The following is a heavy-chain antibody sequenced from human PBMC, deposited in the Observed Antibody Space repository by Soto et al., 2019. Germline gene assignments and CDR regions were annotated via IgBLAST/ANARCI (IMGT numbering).Heavy chain of an antibody. CDR2: IYHSGST. V-gene: IGHV4-4*02. J-gene: IGHJ6*02. Sequence: SETLSLTCAVSGGSISSSNWWSWVRQPPGKGLEWIGEIYHSGSTNYNPSLKSRVTISVDKSKNQFSLKLSSVTAADTAVYYCARWGSDPKQGDYYGMDVWGQGTTVTVSS. CDR1: GGSISSSNW. D-gene: IGHD3-16*01. CDR3: ARWGSDPKQGDYYGMDV.